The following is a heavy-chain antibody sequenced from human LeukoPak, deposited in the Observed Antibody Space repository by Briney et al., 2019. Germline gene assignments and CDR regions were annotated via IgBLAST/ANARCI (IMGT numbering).Heavy chain of an antibody. CDR3: ARGDGDYDRWGVFDY. CDR1: GFTFSSYS. Sequence: GSLRLSCAASGFTFSSYSMNWVRQAPGKGLEWIGEINHSGSTNYNPSLKSRVTISVDTSKNQFSLKLSSVTAADTAVYYCARGDGDYDRWGVFDYWGQGTLVTVSS. D-gene: IGHD4-17*01. CDR2: INHSGST. V-gene: IGHV4-34*01. J-gene: IGHJ4*02.